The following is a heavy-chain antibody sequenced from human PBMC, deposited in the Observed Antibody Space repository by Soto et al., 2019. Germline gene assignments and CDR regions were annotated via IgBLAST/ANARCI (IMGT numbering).Heavy chain of an antibody. J-gene: IGHJ4*02. D-gene: IGHD2-2*01. CDR1: GGSISPYY. CDR3: ARGGMVIIPTATAFDY. Sequence: SETLSLTCTVSGGSISPYYWSWIRQPAGKGLEWIGRIYASGSTNYNPSLKGRVTMSVATSKNQCSLKLSSVTAADTAVYYCARGGMVIIPTATAFDYWGQGTLVTVSS. CDR2: IYASGST. V-gene: IGHV4-4*07.